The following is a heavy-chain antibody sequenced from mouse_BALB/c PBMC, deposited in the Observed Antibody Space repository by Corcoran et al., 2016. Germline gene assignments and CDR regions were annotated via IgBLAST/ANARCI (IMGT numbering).Heavy chain of an antibody. CDR3: ARWDGNYVDAMDY. CDR2: INPYNDGT. CDR1: GYTFTSYV. V-gene: IGHV1S136*01. D-gene: IGHD2-1*01. Sequence: EVQLQQSGPELVKPGASVKMSCKASGYTFTSYVMLWVKQKPGQGLEWIGYINPYNDGTKYNEKFKGKATLTSDKSSSTAYMELSSLTSEDSAVYYCARWDGNYVDAMDYWGQGTSVTVSS. J-gene: IGHJ4*01.